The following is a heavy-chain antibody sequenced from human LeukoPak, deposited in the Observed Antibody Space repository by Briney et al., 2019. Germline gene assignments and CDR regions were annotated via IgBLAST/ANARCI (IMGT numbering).Heavy chain of an antibody. CDR2: INWNGGST. J-gene: IGHJ4*02. CDR1: GFTFDDYG. Sequence: PGGSLRLSXAASGFTFDDYGMSWVRQAPGKGLEWVSGINWNGGSTGYADSVKGRFTISRDNAKNSLYLQMNSLRAEDTALYYCARVLPSYCGGDCYSGSKDYWGQGTLVTVSS. V-gene: IGHV3-20*04. D-gene: IGHD2-21*02. CDR3: ARVLPSYCGGDCYSGSKDY.